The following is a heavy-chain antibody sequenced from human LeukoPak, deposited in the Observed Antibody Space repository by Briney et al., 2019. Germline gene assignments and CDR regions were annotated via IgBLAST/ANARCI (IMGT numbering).Heavy chain of an antibody. CDR1: GGSVISGSYY. D-gene: IGHD3-9*01. J-gene: IGHJ4*02. Sequence: SETLSLTCTVSGGSVISGSYYWSWIRQPPGKELEWIGYVSHSGNTNYNPSLKSRVTISKDTSKNQFSLKLCSVTAADTAVYYCVREHDWGDFDFWGQGTLVTVSS. CDR2: VSHSGNT. V-gene: IGHV4-61*01. CDR3: VREHDWGDFDF.